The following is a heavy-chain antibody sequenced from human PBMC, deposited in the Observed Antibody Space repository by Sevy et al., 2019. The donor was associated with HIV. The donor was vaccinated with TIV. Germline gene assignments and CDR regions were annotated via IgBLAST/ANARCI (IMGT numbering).Heavy chain of an antibody. J-gene: IGHJ4*02. CDR2: ISWDDDT. D-gene: IGHD3-10*01. CDR3: AHRRMVRGVITAPFDY. CDR1: GFSLSTSGVG. Sequence: SGPTLVNPTQTLTLTCTFSGFSLSTSGVGVGWIRQPPGKALEWLALISWDDDTRYSPSLKSRLNITKDTSTNQVVLTMTNMDPVDTATYFCAHRRMVRGVITAPFDYWGQGTLVTVSS. V-gene: IGHV2-5*02.